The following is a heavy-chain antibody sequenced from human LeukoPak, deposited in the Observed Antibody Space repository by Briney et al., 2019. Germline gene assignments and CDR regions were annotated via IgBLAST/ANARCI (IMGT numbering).Heavy chain of an antibody. J-gene: IGHJ4*02. D-gene: IGHD5-12*01. CDR2: VSGSGGST. Sequence: GGSLRLSCAASGFTFSSYAMSWVSQDPGKGLEWLSGVSGSGGSTYYADSVKGRFTISRDNSKNTLYLQMNSLRAEDTAVYYCAKDLDIVATITGNWGQGTLVTVSS. V-gene: IGHV3-23*01. CDR3: AKDLDIVATITGN. CDR1: GFTFSSYA.